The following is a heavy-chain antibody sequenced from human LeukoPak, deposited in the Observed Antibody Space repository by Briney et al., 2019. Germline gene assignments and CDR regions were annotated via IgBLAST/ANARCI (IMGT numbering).Heavy chain of an antibody. CDR1: GFTFSSYA. CDR2: ISGSGGST. CDR3: AKVVDFWSGYPSSDP. V-gene: IGHV3-23*01. D-gene: IGHD3-3*01. J-gene: IGHJ5*02. Sequence: GGSLRLSCAASGFTFSSYAMSWVRQAPGKGLEWASAISGSGGSTYYADSVKGRFTISRDNSKNTLYLQMNSLRAEDTAVYYCAKVVDFWSGYPSSDPWGQGTLVTVSS.